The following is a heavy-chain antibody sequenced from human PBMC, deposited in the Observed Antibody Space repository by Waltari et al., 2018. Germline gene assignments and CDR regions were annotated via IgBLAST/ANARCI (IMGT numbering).Heavy chain of an antibody. CDR2: ISGSGGST. D-gene: IGHD1-26*01. J-gene: IGHJ5*02. Sequence: EVQLLESWGGLVQAGGSLRLSCAASGFAFSSYAMGWVRQVPGKGLEWVSAISGSGGSTYYADSVKGRFTISRDNSKNTLYLQLNSLRAEDTAVYYCAKDRDPREQDRFDPWGQGTLVTVSS. CDR1: GFAFSSYA. CDR3: AKDRDPREQDRFDP. V-gene: IGHV3-23*01.